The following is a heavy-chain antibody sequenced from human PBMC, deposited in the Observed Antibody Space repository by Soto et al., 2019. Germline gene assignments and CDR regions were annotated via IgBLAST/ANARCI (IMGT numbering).Heavy chain of an antibody. Sequence: GGSLRLSCAASGFTFSSYGMHWVRQAPGKGLEWVAVISYDGSNKYYADSVKGRFTISRDNSKNTLYLQMNSLRAEDTAAYYCASEENVLRYFDWSLSFDYWGQGTLVTVSS. CDR3: ASEENVLRYFDWSLSFDY. V-gene: IGHV3-30*03. D-gene: IGHD3-9*01. J-gene: IGHJ4*02. CDR2: ISYDGSNK. CDR1: GFTFSSYG.